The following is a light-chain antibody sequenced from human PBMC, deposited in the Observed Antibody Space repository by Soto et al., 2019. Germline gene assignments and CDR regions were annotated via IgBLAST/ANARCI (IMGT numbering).Light chain of an antibody. Sequence: DIQMTQSPSTLSASVGDRVTITCRASQTINTWLAWFQQTPGKDPKVLISKASNLESGVPSRFSGTGSGTEFTLTINNLQPDDFATYYCQQYLGYSWTFGQGTKVEIK. J-gene: IGKJ1*01. CDR2: KAS. CDR1: QTINTW. CDR3: QQYLGYSWT. V-gene: IGKV1-5*03.